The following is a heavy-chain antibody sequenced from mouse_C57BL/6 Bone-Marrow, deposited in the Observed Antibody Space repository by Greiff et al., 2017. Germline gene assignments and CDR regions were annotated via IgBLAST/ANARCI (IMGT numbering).Heavy chain of an antibody. Sequence: EVKLVESGGGLVQPGESLKLTCESNEYEFPSHDMSWVRKTPEKRLELVAAINSDGGSTYYPDTMERRFIISRDNTKKTLYLQMSSLRSEDTALYYCARHEGLRRLYYFDYWGQGTTLTVSS. V-gene: IGHV5-2*03. CDR2: INSDGGST. D-gene: IGHD2-4*01. J-gene: IGHJ2*01. CDR1: EYEFPSHD. CDR3: ARHEGLRRLYYFDY.